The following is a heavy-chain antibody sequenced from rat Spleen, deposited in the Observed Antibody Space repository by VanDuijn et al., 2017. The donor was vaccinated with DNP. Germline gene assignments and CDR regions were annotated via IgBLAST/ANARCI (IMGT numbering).Heavy chain of an antibody. D-gene: IGHD1-11*01. CDR1: GYSITSAYR. Sequence: EVQFQESGPGLVKPSQSLSLTCSVTGYSITSAYRWNWIRKFPGNKLEWMGFISSAGSTNYNPSLKSRISITRDTSKNQFFLQVNSVTTEDTATYYCARLHYGLDYWGQGVMVTVSS. J-gene: IGHJ2*01. CDR3: ARLHYGLDY. CDR2: ISSAGST. V-gene: IGHV3-3*01.